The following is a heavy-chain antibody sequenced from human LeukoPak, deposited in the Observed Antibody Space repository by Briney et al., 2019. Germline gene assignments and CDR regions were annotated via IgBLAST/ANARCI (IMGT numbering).Heavy chain of an antibody. Sequence: GSLRLSCAASGFTLSCYGMHLVRQASGQGLEWVAFIRYDGSNKYYADSVKGRFTISRDNSKNTLYLQMNSLRAEDTAVYYCAKDKMRYYYDSSGYDYWGQGTLVTVSS. CDR3: AKDKMRYYYDSSGYDY. V-gene: IGHV3-30*02. D-gene: IGHD3-22*01. CDR1: GFTLSCYG. J-gene: IGHJ4*02. CDR2: IRYDGSNK.